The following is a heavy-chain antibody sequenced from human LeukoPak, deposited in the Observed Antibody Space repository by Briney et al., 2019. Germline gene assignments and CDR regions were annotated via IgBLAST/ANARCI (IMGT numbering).Heavy chain of an antibody. D-gene: IGHD1-14*01. CDR3: ARIKDPEGYYYMDV. Sequence: PGGSLRLSCAASGFTFSSYAMSWVRQAPGKGLEWVSAITGGGASTYYADSVKGRFTISRDNSKNTLYVQMNSLRSEDTAVYYCARIKDPEGYYYMDVWGKGTTVTVSS. V-gene: IGHV3-23*01. J-gene: IGHJ6*03. CDR1: GFTFSSYA. CDR2: ITGGGAST.